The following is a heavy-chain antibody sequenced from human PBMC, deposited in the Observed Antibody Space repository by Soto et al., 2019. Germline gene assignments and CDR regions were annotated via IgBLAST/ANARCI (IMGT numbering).Heavy chain of an antibody. CDR1: GGSITSDDNW. D-gene: IGHD6-13*01. V-gene: IGHV4-4*02. J-gene: IGHJ4*02. Sequence: SETLSITCAVSGGSITSDDNWWSWVRQPPGKGLEWIGEIYNSGSTNYNQSLNSRVTISVDKSKNQFSLKLTSVTAADTAVYYCVSSSWYSLDYWGQGALVTVSS. CDR2: IYNSGST. CDR3: VSSSWYSLDY.